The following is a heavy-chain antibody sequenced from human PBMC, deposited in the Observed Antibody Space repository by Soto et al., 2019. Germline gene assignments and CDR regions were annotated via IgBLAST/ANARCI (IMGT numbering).Heavy chain of an antibody. J-gene: IGHJ4*02. V-gene: IGHV3-64D*06. D-gene: IGHD5-12*01. Sequence: GGSLRLSCSASGFTFSSYAMHWVRQAPGKGLEYVSGVRGNGDTPFYADSVKGRFTISRDNSKNTLYLQMSSLSADDTAVYYCVKSRGGNNFDFFDWGQGALVTVSS. CDR2: VRGNGDTP. CDR3: VKSRGGNNFDFFD. CDR1: GFTFSSYA.